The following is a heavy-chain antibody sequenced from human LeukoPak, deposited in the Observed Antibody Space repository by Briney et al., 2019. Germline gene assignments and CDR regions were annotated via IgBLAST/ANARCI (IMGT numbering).Heavy chain of an antibody. D-gene: IGHD6-6*01. CDR1: GGSISRYY. CDR3: ARHGIAERPEEFDY. Sequence: PSETLSLTCTVLGGSISRYYWSWIRQSPGKGLEWIGYIHYSGSTNYNPSLKSRVTISVDRSKNELSLKLSSATAADTAVYYCARHGIAERPEEFDYWGQGTLVTVSS. V-gene: IGHV4-59*08. J-gene: IGHJ4*02. CDR2: IHYSGST.